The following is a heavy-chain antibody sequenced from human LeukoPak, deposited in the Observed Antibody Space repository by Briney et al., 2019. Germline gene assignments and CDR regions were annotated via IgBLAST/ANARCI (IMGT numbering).Heavy chain of an antibody. D-gene: IGHD4-17*01. CDR2: ISGSGGST. CDR3: AKTFNYGDYEDY. J-gene: IGHJ4*02. CDR1: GFTFSSYA. V-gene: IGHV3-23*01. Sequence: GGSLRLSCAASGFTFSSYAMSWVRQAPGKGLEWVSAISGSGGSTYYADSVKGRFTISRDNSKNTLYLQMNSLRAEDTVVYYCAKTFNYGDYEDYWGQGTLVTVSS.